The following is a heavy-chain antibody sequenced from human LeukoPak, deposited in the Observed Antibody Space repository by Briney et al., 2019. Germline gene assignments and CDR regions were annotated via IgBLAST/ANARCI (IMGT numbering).Heavy chain of an antibody. D-gene: IGHD2-2*01. CDR3: ASTNYCSSTSCPYGMDV. CDR2: INHSGST. CDR1: GGSISSSSYY. V-gene: IGHV4-39*07. Sequence: SETLSLTCTVSGGSISSSSYYWSWIRQPPGKGLEWIGEINHSGSTNYNPSLKSRVTISVDTSKNQFSLKLSSVTAADTAVYYCASTNYCSSTSCPYGMDVWGQGTTVTVSS. J-gene: IGHJ6*02.